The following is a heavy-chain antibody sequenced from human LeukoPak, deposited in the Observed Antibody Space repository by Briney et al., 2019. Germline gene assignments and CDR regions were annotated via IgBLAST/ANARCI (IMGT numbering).Heavy chain of an antibody. CDR2: IYYSGST. V-gene: IGHV4-30-4*01. CDR1: GGSLSSGDYY. D-gene: IGHD2-15*01. J-gene: IGHJ4*02. CDR3: ASSLGYCSGGSCYSLPPVLPFDY. Sequence: SETLSLTCTVSGGSLSSGDYYWSWIRQPPGKGLEWIGYIYYSGSTYYNPSLKSRVTISVDTSKNQFSLKLSSVTAADTAVYYCASSLGYCSGGSCYSLPPVLPFDYWGQGTLVTISS.